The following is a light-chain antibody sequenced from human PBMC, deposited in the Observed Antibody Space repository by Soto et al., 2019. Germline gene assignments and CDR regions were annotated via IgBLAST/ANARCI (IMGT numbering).Light chain of an antibody. CDR2: KAS. V-gene: IGKV1-5*03. Sequence: DIQMTQSPSTLSASVRDRVTITCRASQTINSWLAWYQQRPGKAPRLLIYKASTLESGVPSRFSGSGSGTEFPLTISTLQPDDFATYYCQQYDSIPYTFGQGTELDIK. CDR1: QTINSW. CDR3: QQYDSIPYT. J-gene: IGKJ2*01.